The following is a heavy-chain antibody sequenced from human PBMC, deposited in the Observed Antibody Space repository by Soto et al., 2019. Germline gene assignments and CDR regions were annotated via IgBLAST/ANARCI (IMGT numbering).Heavy chain of an antibody. Sequence: PSETLSLTCAVSGYSISSGYYWAWSRQPPGKGLEWIGSIYHSGNTHYNPSLKSRVTILVDTSKNQLSLRLTSVTAADTAVYYCAREYSSSWNWFDPWGQGTLVTVSS. J-gene: IGHJ5*02. CDR1: GYSISSGYY. V-gene: IGHV4-38-2*01. CDR3: AREYSSSWNWFDP. CDR2: IYHSGNT. D-gene: IGHD3-22*01.